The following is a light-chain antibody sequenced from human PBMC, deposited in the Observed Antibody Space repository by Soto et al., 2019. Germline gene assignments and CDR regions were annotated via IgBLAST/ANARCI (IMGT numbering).Light chain of an antibody. CDR1: SSDVGGYNY. CDR3: SSYTSSSTLYV. V-gene: IGLV2-14*01. Sequence: QSVLTQPASVSGSPGQSITISCTGTSSDVGGYNYVSWYQQHPGKAPKLMIYEVSNRPSGVSNCFSCSKSGNTASLTISALQADDEADYYCSSYTSSSTLYVFGTGTKVTVL. J-gene: IGLJ1*01. CDR2: EVS.